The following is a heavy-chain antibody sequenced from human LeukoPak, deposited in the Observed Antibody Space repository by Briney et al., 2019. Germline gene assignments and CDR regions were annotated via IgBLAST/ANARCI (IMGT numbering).Heavy chain of an antibody. Sequence: GGSLRLSCAGSGFTFSSNAMSWVRQAPGKGLEWASAISGGGGSTYYADSVKGRFTISRDDSKNTLYVQMNSLRAEDTAVYYCAKGLGSGWYLFEYWGQGTLVTVSS. V-gene: IGHV3-23*01. J-gene: IGHJ4*02. CDR2: ISGGGGST. D-gene: IGHD6-19*01. CDR1: GFTFSSNA. CDR3: AKGLGSGWYLFEY.